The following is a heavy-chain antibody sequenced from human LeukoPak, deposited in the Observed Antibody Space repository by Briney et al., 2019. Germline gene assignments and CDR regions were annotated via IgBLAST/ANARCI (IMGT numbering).Heavy chain of an antibody. CDR1: GGSISSGGYY. D-gene: IGHD2-2*01. CDR2: IYYGGST. CDR3: ARVDSRASSYYFDF. Sequence: SETLSLTCTVSGGSISSGGYYWSWIRQHPGKGLEWIGYIYYGGSTYYNPSLKSRITISVDTSKNQFSLKLSSVTAADTAVYYCARVDSRASSYYFDFWGQGTLVTVSS. V-gene: IGHV4-31*03. J-gene: IGHJ4*02.